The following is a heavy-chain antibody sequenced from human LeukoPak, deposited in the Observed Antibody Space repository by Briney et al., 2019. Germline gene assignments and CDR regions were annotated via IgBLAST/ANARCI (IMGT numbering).Heavy chain of an antibody. V-gene: IGHV4-34*01. Sequence: SETLSLTCDVSGVSFSTYYWSWIRQSPEKGLEWIGEVNHSGYTNLNPSLKSRVTISVDTSKNQFSLKLSSVTAADTAVYYCARQLYGSDYGGQGTLATVSS. CDR2: VNHSGYT. CDR3: ARQLYGSDY. CDR1: GVSFSTYY. D-gene: IGHD4-17*01. J-gene: IGHJ4*02.